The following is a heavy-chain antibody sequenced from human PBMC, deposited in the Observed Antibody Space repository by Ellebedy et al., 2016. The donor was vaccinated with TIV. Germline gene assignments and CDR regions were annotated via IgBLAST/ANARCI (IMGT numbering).Heavy chain of an antibody. CDR1: GFTFSSYS. CDR2: ISSSSSTI. CDR3: ARWLGEDSTGYLDY. V-gene: IGHV3-48*02. J-gene: IGHJ4*02. Sequence: PGGSLRLSCAASGFTFSSYSMNWVRQAPGKGLEWVSYISSSSSTIYYADSVKGRFTISRDNAKNSLYLQMNSLRDEDTAVYYCARWLGEDSTGYLDYWGQGTLVTVSS. D-gene: IGHD3-10*01.